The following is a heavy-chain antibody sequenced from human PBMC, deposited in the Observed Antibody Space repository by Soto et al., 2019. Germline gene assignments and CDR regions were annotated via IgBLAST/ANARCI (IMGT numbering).Heavy chain of an antibody. CDR3: ARVVGYCSSTSCLPINWFDP. D-gene: IGHD2-2*01. Sequence: ASVKVSCKASGGTFSSYAISWVRQAPGQGLEWMGGIIPIFGTANYAQKFQGRVTITADESTSTAYMELSSLRSDDTAVYYCARVVGYCSSTSCLPINWFDPWGQGTLVTVSS. CDR2: IIPIFGTA. J-gene: IGHJ5*02. V-gene: IGHV1-69*13. CDR1: GGTFSSYA.